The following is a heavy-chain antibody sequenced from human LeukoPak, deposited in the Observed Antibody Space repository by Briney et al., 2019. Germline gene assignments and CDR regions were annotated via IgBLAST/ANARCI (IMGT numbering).Heavy chain of an antibody. D-gene: IGHD5-24*01. J-gene: IGHJ4*02. Sequence: GGSLRLSCAASGFTFSSYSLNWVRQAPGKGLEWVSSISSDSNYIYYAGSVKGRFTISRDNAKHSLYLQMNSLGAEDTAVYYCARYGMATIQFFDYWGQGTLFTVPS. CDR1: GFTFSSYS. CDR3: ARYGMATIQFFDY. CDR2: ISSDSNYI. V-gene: IGHV3-21*04.